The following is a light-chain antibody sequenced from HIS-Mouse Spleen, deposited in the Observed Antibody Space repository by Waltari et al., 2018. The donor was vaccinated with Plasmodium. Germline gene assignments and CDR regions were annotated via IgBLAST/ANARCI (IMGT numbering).Light chain of an antibody. V-gene: IGKV3-20*01. J-gene: IGKJ2*01. Sequence: EIVLTQSPGTLSLSPGERATLSCRASQSVSSIYLAWYQRKPGQALWLLIYGASSRDTGIPARFSGRGAGTDFTLSISRLEPEDFAVYYCQQYGSSPYTFGQGTKLAIK. CDR2: GAS. CDR3: QQYGSSPYT. CDR1: QSVSSIY.